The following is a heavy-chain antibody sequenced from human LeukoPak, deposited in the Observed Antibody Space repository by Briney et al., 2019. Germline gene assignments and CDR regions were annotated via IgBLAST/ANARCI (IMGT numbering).Heavy chain of an antibody. CDR1: GFTFSSYA. J-gene: IGHJ3*02. CDR2: IYSGGST. CDR3: ARAPGLRRGAFDI. V-gene: IGHV3-66*01. D-gene: IGHD5-18*01. Sequence: PGGSLRLSCAASGFTFSSYAMSWVRQAPGKGLEWVSVIYSGGSTYYADSVKGRFTISRDNSKNTLYLQMNSLRAEDTAVYYCARAPGLRRGAFDIWGQGTMVTVSS.